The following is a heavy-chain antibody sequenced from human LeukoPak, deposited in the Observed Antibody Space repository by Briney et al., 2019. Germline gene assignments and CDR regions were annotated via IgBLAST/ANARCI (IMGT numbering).Heavy chain of an antibody. J-gene: IGHJ6*02. V-gene: IGHV3-30*18. D-gene: IGHD3-3*01. CDR3: AKGHQINYGFWSMDV. CDR1: GFTFSSYG. CDR2: ISHDGSNK. Sequence: PGTSLRLSCAATGFTFSSYGMHWVRQAPGKGLEWVTVISHDGSNKYHADSVRGRFTISRDNSKNTLYLQMNSLRTEDTAVYYCAKGHQINYGFWSMDVWGQGTTVTVSS.